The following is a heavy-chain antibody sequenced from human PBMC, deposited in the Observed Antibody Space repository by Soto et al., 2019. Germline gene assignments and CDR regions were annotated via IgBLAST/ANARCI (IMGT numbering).Heavy chain of an antibody. D-gene: IGHD3-22*01. J-gene: IGHJ4*02. CDR2: INPSGGST. V-gene: IGHV1-46*01. CDR1: GYTFTSYY. CDR3: ARGGYYYDSSGYYHLGY. Sequence: QVQLVQSGAEVKKPGASVKVSCKASGYTFTSYYMHWVRQAPGQGLEWMGIINPSGGSTSYAQKFHGRVTMTRDTFTSTVYMELSSLRSEDTAVYYCARGGYYYDSSGYYHLGYWGQGTLVTVSS.